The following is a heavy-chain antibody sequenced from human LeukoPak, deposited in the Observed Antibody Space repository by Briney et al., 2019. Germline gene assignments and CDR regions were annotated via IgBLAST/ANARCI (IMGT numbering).Heavy chain of an antibody. D-gene: IGHD1-26*01. CDR3: AELIGGSYDSGGGY. CDR1: GYTFNSYA. J-gene: IGHJ4*02. V-gene: IGHV7-4-1*02. CDR2: INTNTGNP. Sequence: ASVKVSCKASGYTFNSYAMNWVRQAPGQGLEWMGWINTNTGNPTYAQGFIGRFVFSLDTSVSTAYLQISSLKPEDTAVYYCAELIGGSYDSGGGYWGEGTLVTVSS.